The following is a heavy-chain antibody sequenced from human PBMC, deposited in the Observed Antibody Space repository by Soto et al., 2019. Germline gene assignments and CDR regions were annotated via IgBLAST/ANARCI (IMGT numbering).Heavy chain of an antibody. CDR2: IWYDGSNK. Sequence: GGSVRLSCAASGFTFSSYGMHWVRQAPGKGLEWVAVIWYDGSNKYYADSVKGRFTISRDNSKNTLYLQMNSLRTEDTAVYYCVKAVYLLDFDYWGQGTLVTVSS. V-gene: IGHV3-33*06. CDR3: VKAVYLLDFDY. J-gene: IGHJ4*02. CDR1: GFTFSSYG. D-gene: IGHD2-8*01.